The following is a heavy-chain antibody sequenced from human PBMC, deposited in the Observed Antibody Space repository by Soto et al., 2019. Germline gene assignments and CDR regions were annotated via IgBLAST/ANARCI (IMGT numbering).Heavy chain of an antibody. D-gene: IGHD4-17*01. CDR2: IRNKVNSYTT. CDR1: GFTFSDHY. J-gene: IGHJ4*02. V-gene: IGHV3-72*01. CDR3: VRAGVTVTPFYFDY. Sequence: EVQLVESGGGLVQPGGSLRLSCAASGFTFSDHYMDWVRQAPGKGLEWVGRIRNKVNSYTTEYAASVKGRFTMSRDDLQKSLYLQMNTLITEDMAVYYCVRAGVTVTPFYFDYWGQGTPVAVSS.